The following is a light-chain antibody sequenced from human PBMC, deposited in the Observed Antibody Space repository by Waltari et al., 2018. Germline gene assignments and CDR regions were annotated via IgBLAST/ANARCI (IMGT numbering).Light chain of an antibody. CDR2: AAS. CDR3: QQAYTPPWT. V-gene: IGKV1-39*01. Sequence: DIQLTQSPTSLCAFVGDRVTITCRASQTMARYLMWYQQKPGKAPNLLIYAASTLQSGVPSRFSASGSGTDFTLAISSLQPEDFATYFCQQAYTPPWTFGLGTRVEVK. J-gene: IGKJ1*01. CDR1: QTMARY.